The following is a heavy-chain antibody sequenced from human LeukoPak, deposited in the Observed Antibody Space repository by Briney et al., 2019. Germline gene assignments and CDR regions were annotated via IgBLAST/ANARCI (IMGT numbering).Heavy chain of an antibody. CDR3: ARLGSFYYYMDV. J-gene: IGHJ6*03. Sequence: GESLKISCRASGSPFTSSWIGWVRQVPGKGPEWMGIIYPRDSDTRYSPSFQGQVTISADKSNNTAYLQWSSLKASDTVKYYCARLGSFYYYMDVWGKGTTVTVTS. CDR2: IYPRDSDT. V-gene: IGHV5-51*01. CDR1: GSPFTSSW. D-gene: IGHD3-10*01.